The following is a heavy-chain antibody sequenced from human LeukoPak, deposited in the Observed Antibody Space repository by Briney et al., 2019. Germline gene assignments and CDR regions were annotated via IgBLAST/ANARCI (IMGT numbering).Heavy chain of an antibody. CDR3: ARVGGYSYGESDY. V-gene: IGHV1-8*01. J-gene: IGHJ4*02. CDR1: GYTFTSYD. Sequence: ASVKVSCEASGYTFTSYDINWVRQATGQGVEWMGWMNPNSGNTGYAQKFQGRVTMTRNTSISTAYMELSSLRSEDTAVYYCARVGGYSYGESDYWGQGTLVTVSS. CDR2: MNPNSGNT. D-gene: IGHD5-18*01.